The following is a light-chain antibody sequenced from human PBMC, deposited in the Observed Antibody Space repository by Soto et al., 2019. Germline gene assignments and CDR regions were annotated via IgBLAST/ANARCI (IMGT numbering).Light chain of an antibody. J-gene: IGLJ2*01. V-gene: IGLV2-18*02. CDR1: SSDVGSYNR. CDR3: SSDTSSSVV. Sequence: QSVLTQPPSVSGSPGQSVTISSTGTSSDVGSYNRVSWYQQPPGTAPKLMIYEVSNRPSGVPDRFSGSKSGNTASLTISGLQAQDEADYYCSSDTSSSVVFGGGTKLTVL. CDR2: EVS.